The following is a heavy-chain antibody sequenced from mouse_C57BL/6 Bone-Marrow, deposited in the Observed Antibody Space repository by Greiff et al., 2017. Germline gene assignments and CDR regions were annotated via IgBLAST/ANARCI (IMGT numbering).Heavy chain of an antibody. D-gene: IGHD1-1*01. Sequence: VKLMESGPELVKPGASVKISCKASGYAFSSSWMNWVKQRPGKGLEWIGRIYPGDGDTNYNGKFKGKATLTADKSSSTAYMQLSSLTSEDSAVYFCARRGYYYGSSYSYWYFDVWGTGTTVTVSS. CDR1: GYAFSSSW. J-gene: IGHJ1*03. V-gene: IGHV1-82*01. CDR2: IYPGDGDT. CDR3: ARRGYYYGSSYSYWYFDV.